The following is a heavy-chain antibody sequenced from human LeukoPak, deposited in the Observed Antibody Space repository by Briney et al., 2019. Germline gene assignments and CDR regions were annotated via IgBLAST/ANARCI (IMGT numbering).Heavy chain of an antibody. Sequence: SGPTLVKPTQTLTLTCTFSGFSLSTSGVGVGWIRQPPGKALEWLALIYWNDDKRYSPSLKSRLTITKDTSENQVVLTMTNMDPVDTATYYCAHRLGATYFDYWGQGTLVTVSS. D-gene: IGHD1-26*01. V-gene: IGHV2-5*01. CDR1: GFSLSTSGVG. CDR2: IYWNDDK. J-gene: IGHJ4*02. CDR3: AHRLGATYFDY.